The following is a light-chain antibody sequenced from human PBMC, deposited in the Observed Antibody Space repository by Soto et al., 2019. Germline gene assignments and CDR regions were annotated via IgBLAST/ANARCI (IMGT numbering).Light chain of an antibody. CDR1: QSVSNNY. Sequence: EIVLTQSPGTLSLSPGERATLSCRASQSVSNNYLAWYQQKPGQAPRLLIYGASKRATGIPDRFSGSGSGTDFTLTISRLEPEDFAVYYGQQYSSGPTLTFGGGTKVDIK. CDR2: GAS. CDR3: QQYSSGPTLT. V-gene: IGKV3-20*01. J-gene: IGKJ4*01.